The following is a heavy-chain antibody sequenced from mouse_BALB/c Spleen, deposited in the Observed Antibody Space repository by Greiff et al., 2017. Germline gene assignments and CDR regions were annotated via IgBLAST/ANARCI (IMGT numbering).Heavy chain of an antibody. J-gene: IGHJ3*01. D-gene: IGHD6-1*01. CDR3: ARDPSFAY. Sequence: DVQLVESGGGLVKPGGSLKLSCAASGFTFSDYYMYWVRQTPEKRLEWVATISDGGSYTYYPDSVKGRFTISRDNAKNNLYLQMSSLKSEDTAMYYCARDPSFAYWGQGTLVTVSA. CDR2: ISDGGSYT. CDR1: GFTFSDYY. V-gene: IGHV5-4*02.